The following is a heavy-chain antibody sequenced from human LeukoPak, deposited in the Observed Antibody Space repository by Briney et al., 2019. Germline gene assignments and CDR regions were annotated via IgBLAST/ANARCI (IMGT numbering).Heavy chain of an antibody. CDR1: GYSTSSGYY. J-gene: IGHJ4*02. CDR3: AIVRGYCSSPICYRYYFED. V-gene: IGHV4-38-2*02. CDR2: TYPSGGT. Sequence: PSETLSLTCTVSGYSTSSGYYWGWIRHPPGKGLEWIGTTYPSGGTYYNPSLKSRVTISLDTSKNQSSLKLSSVTAGYTAVYYCAIVRGYCSSPICYRYYFEDWGQGTLVTVCS. D-gene: IGHD2-2*01.